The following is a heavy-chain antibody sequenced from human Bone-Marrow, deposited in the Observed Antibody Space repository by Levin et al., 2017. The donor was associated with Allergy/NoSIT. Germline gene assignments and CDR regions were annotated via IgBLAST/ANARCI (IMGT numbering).Heavy chain of an antibody. CDR1: GFSVSTKY. Sequence: PGGSLRLSCEASGFSVSTKYMSWVRQAPGKGLEWVSVIHSGGSTYYADAVKGRFTISRDNNKNTLYLQMNSLRVEDTAVYYCTRDPGYGDSVEFDPWGQGTLVTVSS. J-gene: IGHJ5*02. CDR2: IHSGGST. D-gene: IGHD4-17*01. V-gene: IGHV3-66*01. CDR3: TRDPGYGDSVEFDP.